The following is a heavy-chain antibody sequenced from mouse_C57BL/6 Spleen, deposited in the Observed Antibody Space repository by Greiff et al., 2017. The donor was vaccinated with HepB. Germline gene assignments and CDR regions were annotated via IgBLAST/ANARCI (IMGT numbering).Heavy chain of an antibody. J-gene: IGHJ2*01. CDR3: ARSGYDGYYFHY. CDR1: GYTFTSYW. Sequence: QVQLQQPGAELVKPGASVKLSCKASGYTFTSYWMHWVKQRPGQGLEWIGMIHPNSGSTNYNEKFKSKATLTVDKSSSTAYMQLSSLTSEDSAVYYCARSGYDGYYFHYWGQGTTLTVSS. D-gene: IGHD3-1*01. CDR2: IHPNSGST. V-gene: IGHV1-64*01.